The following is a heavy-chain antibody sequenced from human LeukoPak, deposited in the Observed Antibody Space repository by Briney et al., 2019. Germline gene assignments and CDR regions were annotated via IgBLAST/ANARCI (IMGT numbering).Heavy chain of an antibody. D-gene: IGHD1-1*01. Sequence: PGGSLRLSCAASGFTFSSYAMHWVRQAPGKGLEWVAVISYDGSNKYYADSVKGRFTISRDNSKNTLYLQTNSLRAEDTAVYYCAREENMGTFDYWGQGTLVTVSS. J-gene: IGHJ4*02. CDR2: ISYDGSNK. CDR3: AREENMGTFDY. V-gene: IGHV3-30-3*01. CDR1: GFTFSSYA.